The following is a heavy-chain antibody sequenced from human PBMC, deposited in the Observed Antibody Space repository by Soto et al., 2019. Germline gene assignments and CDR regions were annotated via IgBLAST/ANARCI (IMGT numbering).Heavy chain of an antibody. CDR1: GGTFSNYA. Sequence: QVHLVQSGAEVKKPGSSVNVSCKASGGTFSNYAITWVRQAPGQGLEWVGRIIPIFGTTNVAQKFQGRVTITADESTTTAYMELSGLRSDDTAVYYCAKYGGADGYFGNLLDPWGQGTLVTVSS. J-gene: IGHJ5*02. CDR2: IIPIFGTT. D-gene: IGHD5-12*01. CDR3: AKYGGADGYFGNLLDP. V-gene: IGHV1-69*15.